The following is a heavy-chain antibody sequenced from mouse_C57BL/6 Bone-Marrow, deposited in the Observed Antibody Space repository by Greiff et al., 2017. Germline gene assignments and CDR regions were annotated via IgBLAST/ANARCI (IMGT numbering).Heavy chain of an antibody. CDR3: ARRLLPAWFAY. Sequence: EVKLVESGGDLVKPGGSLKLSCAASAFTFSSYGMSWVRQTPDKRLEWVATISSGGSYTYYPDSVKGRFTISRDNAKNTLYLQMSSLKSEDTAMXYCARRLLPAWFAYWGQGTLVTVSA. D-gene: IGHD3-2*02. V-gene: IGHV5-6*01. CDR1: AFTFSSYG. CDR2: ISSGGSYT. J-gene: IGHJ3*01.